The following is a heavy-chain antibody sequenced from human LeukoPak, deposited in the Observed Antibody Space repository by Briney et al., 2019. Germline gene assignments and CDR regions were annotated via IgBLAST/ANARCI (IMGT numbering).Heavy chain of an antibody. D-gene: IGHD5-24*01. Sequence: GGSLRLSCAASGLTFINYWMSWVRQAPGKGLEWVANIKEDGSEKYYGDSVRGRFTISRDNAKSSLNLQMSSLRADDTAVYYCARHGRHNFDYWGQGTLVTVSS. J-gene: IGHJ4*02. CDR3: ARHGRHNFDY. CDR1: GLTFINYW. CDR2: IKEDGSEK. V-gene: IGHV3-7*01.